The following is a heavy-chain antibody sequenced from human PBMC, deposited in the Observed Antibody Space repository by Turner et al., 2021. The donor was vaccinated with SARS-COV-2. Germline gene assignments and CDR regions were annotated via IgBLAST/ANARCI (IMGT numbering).Heavy chain of an antibody. Sequence: QVQLVQSGAEVKKPGASVKVSCKASGYTFTCYDINWVRQATGQGLEWMGWMNPNSGNTGYAQKFQGRVTMTRNTSISTAYMELSSLRSEDTAVYYCARGSYCSSTKCYTGGWIDPWGQGTLVTVSS. J-gene: IGHJ5*02. CDR1: GYTFTCYD. V-gene: IGHV1-8*01. CDR3: ARGSYCSSTKCYTGGWIDP. CDR2: MNPNSGNT. D-gene: IGHD2-2*02.